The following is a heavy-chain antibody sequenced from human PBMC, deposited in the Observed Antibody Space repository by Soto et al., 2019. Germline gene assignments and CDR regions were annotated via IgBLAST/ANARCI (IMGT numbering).Heavy chain of an antibody. Sequence: QVQLQESGPGLVKPSGTLSLTCAASGGSISTTNWWSWVRQPPGKGLEWIGEIYHSGSTNYNPSLKSRVTISVDRSNNQFSLTLSSVTAADTAVYYCAIYQAGDPDYWGQGTLVTVSS. CDR2: IYHSGST. CDR3: AIYQAGDPDY. CDR1: GGSISTTNW. D-gene: IGHD4-17*01. V-gene: IGHV4-4*02. J-gene: IGHJ4*02.